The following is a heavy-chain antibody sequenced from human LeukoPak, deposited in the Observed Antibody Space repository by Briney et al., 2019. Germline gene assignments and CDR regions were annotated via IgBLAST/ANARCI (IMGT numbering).Heavy chain of an antibody. D-gene: IGHD6-13*01. V-gene: IGHV1-69*05. J-gene: IGHJ4*02. CDR3: ARDQRSSSWYGSFDY. Sequence: SVKVSCKAFGYTFTAYYMRWVRQAPGQGFEWMGRIIPIFGTANYAQKFQGRVTITTDESTSTAYMELSSLRSEDTAVYYCARDQRSSSWYGSFDYWGQGTLVTVSS. CDR1: GYTFTAYY. CDR2: IIPIFGTA.